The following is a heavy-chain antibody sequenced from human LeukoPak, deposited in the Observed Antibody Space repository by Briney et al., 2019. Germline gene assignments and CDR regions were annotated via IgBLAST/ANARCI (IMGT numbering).Heavy chain of an antibody. V-gene: IGHV3-64*02. D-gene: IGHD6-19*01. CDR2: INNNGDNT. Sequence: GGSLRLSCAASGFTFSNYVVHWVRQAPGKGLEYVSAINNNGDNTYYTDSVKGRFTISRDNSKNTLYLQMGSLRAEGMAVYYCARVADSRDWYYFDYWGRGTLVTVST. CDR3: ARVADSRDWYYFDY. J-gene: IGHJ4*02. CDR1: GFTFSNYV.